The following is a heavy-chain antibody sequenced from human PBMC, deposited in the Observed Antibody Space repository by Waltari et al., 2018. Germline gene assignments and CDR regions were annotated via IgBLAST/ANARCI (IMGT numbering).Heavy chain of an antibody. J-gene: IGHJ4*02. V-gene: IGHV5-51*01. CDR2: IYPGDSDT. Sequence: EYMGIIYPGDSDTRYSPSFQGQVTFSADKSISTAYLQWSSLKASDTAMYYCAKVLSYDTLDYWGQGTLVTVSS. D-gene: IGHD3-22*01. CDR3: AKVLSYDTLDY.